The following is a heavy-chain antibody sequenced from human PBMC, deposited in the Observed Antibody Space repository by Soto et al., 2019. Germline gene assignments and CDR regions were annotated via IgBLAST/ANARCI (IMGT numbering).Heavy chain of an antibody. D-gene: IGHD2-15*01. CDR1: GFTLSNHW. Sequence: GGSLRLSCAASGFTLSNHWMSWVRQAPGKGLEWVSAISGSGGSTYYADSVKGRFTISRDNSKNTLYLQMNSLRAEDTAVYYCAKALGYCSGGSCYYYYMDVWGKGTTVTVSS. CDR3: AKALGYCSGGSCYYYYMDV. V-gene: IGHV3-23*01. J-gene: IGHJ6*03. CDR2: ISGSGGST.